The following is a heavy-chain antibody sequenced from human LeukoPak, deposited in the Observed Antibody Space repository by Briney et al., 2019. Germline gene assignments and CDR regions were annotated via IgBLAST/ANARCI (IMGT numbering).Heavy chain of an antibody. CDR3: AVVAAPEGDFDY. D-gene: IGHD2-15*01. J-gene: IGHJ4*02. CDR2: ISSSSSYI. V-gene: IGHV3-21*01. Sequence: PGGSLRLSCAASGFTFSSYSMNWVRQAPGKGLEWVSSISSSSSYIYYADSVKGRFTISRDNAKNSLYLQMNSLRAEDTAVYYCAVVAAPEGDFDYWGQGTLVTVSS. CDR1: GFTFSSYS.